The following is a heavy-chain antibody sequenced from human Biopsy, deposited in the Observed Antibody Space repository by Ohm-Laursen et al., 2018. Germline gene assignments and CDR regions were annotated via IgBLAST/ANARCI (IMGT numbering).Heavy chain of an antibody. CDR3: ALQSVAQMKNFDY. J-gene: IGHJ4*02. CDR2: ISPKSGGT. D-gene: IGHD6-19*01. V-gene: IGHV1-2*02. Sequence: SSVKVSCKASGFSFTGYYIHWVRQAPGQGLEWMGWISPKSGGTNYAQKFQGNITMTKNTSMSTAYMEMSRLRSDDTAVYYCALQSVAQMKNFDYWGKGTLVPVSS. CDR1: GFSFTGYY.